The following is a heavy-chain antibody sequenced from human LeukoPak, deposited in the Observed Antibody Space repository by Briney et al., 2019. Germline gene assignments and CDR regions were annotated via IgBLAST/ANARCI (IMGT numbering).Heavy chain of an antibody. D-gene: IGHD5/OR15-5a*01. V-gene: IGHV3-74*01. CDR1: GFTFSSYW. CDR3: ARGVSSRSLRASHDY. Sequence: QSGGPLRLSCAASGFTFSSYWMHGVRQAPGKGLVWVSRINSDGSSTNYADSVKGRFTISRDNAKKTLYLQMSSLRAEDTAVYYCARGVSSRSLRASHDYWGQGTLVTVSS. J-gene: IGHJ4*02. CDR2: INSDGSST.